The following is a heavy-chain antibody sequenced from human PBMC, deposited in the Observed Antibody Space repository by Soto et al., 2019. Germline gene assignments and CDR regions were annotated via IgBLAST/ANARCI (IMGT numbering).Heavy chain of an antibody. CDR3: ARVTCSSTSCYYYYYYGMDV. D-gene: IGHD2-2*01. CDR1: GYSFTSYW. Sequence: PGESLKISCKGSGYSFTSYWIGWVRQMPGKGLEWMGIIYPGDSDTRYSPSFQGQVTISADKSISTAYLQWSSLKASDTAMYYCARVTCSSTSCYYYYYYGMDVWGQGTTVTV. CDR2: IYPGDSDT. V-gene: IGHV5-51*01. J-gene: IGHJ6*02.